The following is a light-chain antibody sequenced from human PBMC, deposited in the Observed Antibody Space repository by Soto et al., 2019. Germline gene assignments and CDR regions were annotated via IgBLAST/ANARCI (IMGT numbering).Light chain of an antibody. CDR2: AAS. CDR3: QQLNSYPPT. V-gene: IGKV1-9*01. J-gene: IGKJ2*01. CDR1: QGISSY. Sequence: IPLTQSPSSLSASVGDRVTITCRASQGISSYLAWYQQKPGKAPKFLIYAASTLQRVVPSRFSGSGSGTDFTLTISSLQPEDFATYFCQQLNSYPPTFGQGTELEIK.